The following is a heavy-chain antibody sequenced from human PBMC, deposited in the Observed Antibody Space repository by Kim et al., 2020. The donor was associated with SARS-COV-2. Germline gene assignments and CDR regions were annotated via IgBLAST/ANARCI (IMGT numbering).Heavy chain of an antibody. CDR1: GYTFTSYG. CDR2: ISAYNGNT. D-gene: IGHD3-22*01. Sequence: ASVKVSCKASGYTFTSYGISWVRQAPGQGLEWMGWISAYNGNTNYAQKLQGRVTMTTDTSTSTAYMELRSLRSDDTAVYYCARGNRKRPESYYYDSSAATYFDYWGQGTLVTVSS. V-gene: IGHV1-18*04. CDR3: ARGNRKRPESYYYDSSAATYFDY. J-gene: IGHJ4*02.